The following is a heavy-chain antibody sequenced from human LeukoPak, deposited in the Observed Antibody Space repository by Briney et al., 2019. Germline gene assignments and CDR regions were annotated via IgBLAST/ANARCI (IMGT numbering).Heavy chain of an antibody. CDR3: AKMTLRFLEWSNFDY. J-gene: IGHJ4*02. CDR2: INGDGSNT. Sequence: PGGSLRLSCAGSGFTFSTYWMHWVRQAAGKGLVWVSRINGDGSNTTYADSVKGRFTISRDNAKNTLYLQMNSLRAEDTAVYYCAKMTLRFLEWSNFDYWGQGTLVTVSS. D-gene: IGHD3-3*01. V-gene: IGHV3-74*03. CDR1: GFTFSTYW.